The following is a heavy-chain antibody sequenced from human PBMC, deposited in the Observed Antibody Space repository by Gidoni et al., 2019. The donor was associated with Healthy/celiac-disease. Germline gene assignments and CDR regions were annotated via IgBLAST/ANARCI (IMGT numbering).Heavy chain of an antibody. V-gene: IGHV4-59*01. CDR2: IYYSGST. Sequence: QVQRQESGPGLVKPSETLSLTCTVSGGSISSDYWSWIRQPPGKGLEWIGYIYYSGSTNYNPSLKSRVTISVDTSKHPFSLKLSSVTAADTAVYYCARARPMSLGTGMDVWGQGTTVTVSS. J-gene: IGHJ6*02. D-gene: IGHD3-22*01. CDR1: GGSISSDY. CDR3: ARARPMSLGTGMDV.